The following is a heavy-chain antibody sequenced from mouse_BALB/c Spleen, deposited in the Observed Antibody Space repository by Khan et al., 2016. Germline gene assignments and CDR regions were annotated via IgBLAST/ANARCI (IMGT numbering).Heavy chain of an antibody. Sequence: EVQLQESGPGLVKPSQSLSLTCSVTGYSITSGYYWNWIRQFPGNKLEWMGYISYDGSNNYNPSLKNRISITRDTSKNQFFLKLNSVTTEDTATYYCAGDSYYFDYWGQDTTLTVSS. CDR1: GYSITSGYY. CDR3: AGDSYYFDY. V-gene: IGHV3-6*02. CDR2: ISYDGSN. J-gene: IGHJ2*01.